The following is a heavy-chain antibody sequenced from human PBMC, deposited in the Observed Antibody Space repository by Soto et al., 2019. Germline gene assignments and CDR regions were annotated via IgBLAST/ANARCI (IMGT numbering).Heavy chain of an antibody. CDR3: ARSQGGSSFFDIYYYYYYGMDV. Sequence: QVQLVQSGAEVKKPGSSVKVSCKAPGGTFSSYAISWVRQAPGQGLEWMGGIIPIFGTAKYAQKFQGRVTITADESTSTGYMELSSLRSEDTAVYYCARSQGGSSFFDIYYYYYYGMDVWGQGTTVTVSS. J-gene: IGHJ6*02. V-gene: IGHV1-69*01. D-gene: IGHD3-3*02. CDR2: IIPIFGTA. CDR1: GGTFSSYA.